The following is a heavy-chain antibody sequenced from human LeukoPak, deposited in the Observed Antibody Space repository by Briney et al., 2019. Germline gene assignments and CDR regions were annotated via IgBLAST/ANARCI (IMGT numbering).Heavy chain of an antibody. J-gene: IGHJ4*02. CDR3: ARGGRTNHFDY. D-gene: IGHD2-15*01. CDR1: GGSISSYY. CDR2: IYYSGRT. Sequence: SETLSLTCTVSGGSISSYYWSRIRQPPGKELEWIGYIYYSGRTNYNPSLKSRVTISVDTSKNQFSLKLSSVTAADTAVYYCARGGRTNHFDYWGQGTLVTVSS. V-gene: IGHV4-59*08.